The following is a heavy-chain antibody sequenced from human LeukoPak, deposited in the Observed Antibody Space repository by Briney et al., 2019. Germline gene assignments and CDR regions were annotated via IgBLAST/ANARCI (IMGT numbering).Heavy chain of an antibody. D-gene: IGHD3-9*01. CDR2: ISSSGSTI. CDR1: GFTLSGYY. J-gene: IGHJ3*02. CDR3: ARESRYTFDI. Sequence: PGGSLRLSCAASGFTLSGYYMTWIRQAPGKGLEWISHISSSGSTIYYADSVKGRFTVSRDNAKNSLYLQMNSLRAEDTAVYYCARESRYTFDIWGQGTMVTVSS. V-gene: IGHV3-11*01.